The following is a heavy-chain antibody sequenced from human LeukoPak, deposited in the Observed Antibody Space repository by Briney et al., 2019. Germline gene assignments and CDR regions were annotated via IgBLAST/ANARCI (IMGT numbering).Heavy chain of an antibody. CDR3: ARGRRGRYYFDY. V-gene: IGHV3-20*04. J-gene: IGHJ4*02. CDR2: INWNGGST. CDR1: GFTFDDYG. Sequence: GGSLRLSCAASGFTFDDYGISGVRQAPGKGLEWVSGINWNGGSTGYADSLKGRFTISRDNAKNSLYLQMNSLRAEDTALYYCARGRRGRYYFDYWGQGTLVTVSS.